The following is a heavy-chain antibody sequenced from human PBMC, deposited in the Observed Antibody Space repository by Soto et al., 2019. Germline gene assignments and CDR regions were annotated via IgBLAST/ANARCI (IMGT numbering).Heavy chain of an antibody. J-gene: IGHJ6*02. CDR2: IWYDGSNK. V-gene: IGHV3-33*01. CDR1: GFTFSSYG. D-gene: IGHD5-18*01. Sequence: PGGSLRISCAATGFTFSSYGMHWVRQAPGKGLEWVAVIWYDGSNKYYADSVKGRFTISRDNSKNTLYLQMNSLRAEDTAVYYCARGGYSYGRYYYYYGMDVWGQLTTVTVSS. CDR3: ARGGYSYGRYYYYYGMDV.